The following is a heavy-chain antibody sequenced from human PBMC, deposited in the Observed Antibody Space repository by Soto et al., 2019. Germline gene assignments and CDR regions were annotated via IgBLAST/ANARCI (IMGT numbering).Heavy chain of an antibody. J-gene: IGHJ6*02. D-gene: IGHD2-15*01. Sequence: ASVKVSCKASGYTFTGYYMHWVRQAPGQGLEWMGWINPNSGGTNYAQKFQGRVTMTRDTSISTAYMELSRLRSDDTAVYYCARDATLITRDYYYGMDVWGQGTTVTVS. V-gene: IGHV1-2*02. CDR1: GYTFTGYY. CDR3: ARDATLITRDYYYGMDV. CDR2: INPNSGGT.